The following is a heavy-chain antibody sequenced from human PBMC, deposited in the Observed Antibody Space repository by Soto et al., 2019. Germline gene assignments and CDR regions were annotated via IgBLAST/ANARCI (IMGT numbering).Heavy chain of an antibody. V-gene: IGHV3-23*01. CDR2: ISGSGGT. CDR1: GFSFSSYA. D-gene: IGHD3-10*01. CDR3: AKGASYGSRSYPLDP. Sequence: EVQLLESGGGLVQPGGSLRLSCAASGFSFSSYAMSWVRQAPGKGLEWVSVISGSGGTDYADSVKGRFTIFRDTSKSTLYLRMNNLRADDTAVYYCAKGASYGSRSYPLDPWGQGTLVTVSS. J-gene: IGHJ5*02.